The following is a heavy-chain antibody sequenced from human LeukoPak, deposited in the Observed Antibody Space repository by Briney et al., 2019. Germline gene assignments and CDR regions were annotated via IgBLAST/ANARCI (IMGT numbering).Heavy chain of an antibody. CDR3: ARDPYYYDSSGYSDY. CDR1: GGTFSSYT. CDR2: IIPILGIA. J-gene: IGHJ4*02. V-gene: IGHV1-69*04. Sequence: GASVKVSCKASGGTFSSYTISWVRQAPGQGLEWMGRIIPILGIANCAQKFQGRVTITADKSTSTAYMELSSLRSEDTAVYYCARDPYYYDSSGYSDYWGQGTLVTVSS. D-gene: IGHD3-22*01.